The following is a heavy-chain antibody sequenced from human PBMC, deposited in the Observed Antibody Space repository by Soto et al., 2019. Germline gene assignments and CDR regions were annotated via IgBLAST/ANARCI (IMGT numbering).Heavy chain of an antibody. Sequence: QVQLVQSGAEVKKPGASVKVSCKASGYTFTSYAMHWVRQAPGQRLEWMGWINAGNGNTKYSQKFRGRVTITRDTSASTAYMELSSLRSEDTAVYYCARDISSWPQDFDYWGQGTLVTVSS. D-gene: IGHD6-13*01. CDR1: GYTFTSYA. J-gene: IGHJ4*02. CDR3: ARDISSWPQDFDY. CDR2: INAGNGNT. V-gene: IGHV1-3*01.